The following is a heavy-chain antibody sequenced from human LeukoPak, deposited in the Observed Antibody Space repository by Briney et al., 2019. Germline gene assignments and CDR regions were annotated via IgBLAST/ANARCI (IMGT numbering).Heavy chain of an antibody. J-gene: IGHJ4*02. CDR1: GYTFTSYD. V-gene: IGHV1-18*01. Sequence: ASVKVSCKASGYTFTSYDINWLRQASGQGLEWMGWISPYNGNTNYAQKFQGRVTLTTDTSTSTAYMELRSLRSDDTAVYYCARGPHERSGYPDDWGQGTLVIVSS. CDR2: ISPYNGNT. D-gene: IGHD3-22*01. CDR3: ARGPHERSGYPDD.